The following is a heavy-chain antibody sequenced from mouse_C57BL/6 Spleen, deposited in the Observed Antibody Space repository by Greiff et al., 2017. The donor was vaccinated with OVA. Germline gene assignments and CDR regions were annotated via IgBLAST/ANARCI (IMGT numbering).Heavy chain of an antibody. CDR2: ISYDGSN. D-gene: IGHD1-1*01. J-gene: IGHJ2*01. CDR1: GYSITSGYY. V-gene: IGHV3-6*01. Sequence: EVQVVESGPGLVKPSQSLSLTCSVTGYSITSGYYWNWIRQFPGNKLEWMGYISYDGSNNYNPSLKNRISITRDTSKNQFFLKLNSVTTEDTATYYCAREGITTDLYYFDYWGQGTTLTVSS. CDR3: AREGITTDLYYFDY.